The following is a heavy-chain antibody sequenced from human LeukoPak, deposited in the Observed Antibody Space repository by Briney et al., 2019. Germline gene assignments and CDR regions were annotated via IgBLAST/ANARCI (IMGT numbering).Heavy chain of an antibody. CDR3: ARVVVAATTVDY. J-gene: IGHJ4*02. D-gene: IGHD2-15*01. Sequence: GGSLRLSCAASGFTFSNYGMHWVRQAPGKGLEWVAVISYDGSNKYYADSVKGRFTISRDTSKNTLYLQMNSLRAEDTAVYYCARVVVAATTVDYWGQGTLVTVSS. CDR1: GFTFSNYG. CDR2: ISYDGSNK. V-gene: IGHV3-30*03.